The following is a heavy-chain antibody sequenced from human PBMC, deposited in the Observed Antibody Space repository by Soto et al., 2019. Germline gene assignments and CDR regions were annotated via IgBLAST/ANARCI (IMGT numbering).Heavy chain of an antibody. V-gene: IGHV3-53*01. D-gene: IGHD2-2*01. Sequence: GGSLRLSCAASGFNFDNSYISWVRQAPGKGLEWVAILYSGGKSYYAESVRGRFTISRDISKNTLDLQMNRLTADDTAVYYCSKNNVAPAFVGFEYWGQGTLVTVSS. CDR2: LYSGGKS. CDR1: GFNFDNSY. CDR3: SKNNVAPAFVGFEY. J-gene: IGHJ4*02.